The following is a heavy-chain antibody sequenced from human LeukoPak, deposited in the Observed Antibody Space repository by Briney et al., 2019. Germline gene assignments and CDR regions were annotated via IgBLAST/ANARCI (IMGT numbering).Heavy chain of an antibody. CDR2: IHSADSDT. D-gene: IGHD2-2*01. CDR1: GYTFTTCW. J-gene: IGHJ4*02. CDR3: AKQGSTWGLH. V-gene: IGHV5-51*01. Sequence: GASLQTSCKGAGYTFTTCWIGWVRRLPGKGLEWRGFIHSADSDTTYSPCCEGHVTFSADKSITTAYRQWSSLKASDTGIYYCAKQGSTWGLHCGQGTRVTVSS.